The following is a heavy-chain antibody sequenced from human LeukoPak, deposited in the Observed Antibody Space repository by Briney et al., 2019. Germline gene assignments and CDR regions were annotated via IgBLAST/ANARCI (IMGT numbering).Heavy chain of an antibody. J-gene: IGHJ4*02. D-gene: IGHD6-13*01. CDR2: IYYSGST. CDR3: ARVDLLGGIAAPYFDY. V-gene: IGHV4-59*01. Sequence: SETLSLTCTVSGGSISSYYWSWIRQPPGKGLEWIGYIYYSGSTNYNPSLKSRVTISVDTSKNQFSLKLSSVTAADTAVYYCARVDLLGGIAAPYFDYWGQGTLVTVSS. CDR1: GGSISSYY.